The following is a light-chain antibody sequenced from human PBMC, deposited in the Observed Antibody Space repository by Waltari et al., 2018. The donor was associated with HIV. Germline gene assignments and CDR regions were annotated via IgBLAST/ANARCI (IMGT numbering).Light chain of an antibody. CDR3: CSYVSEIVPCV. V-gene: IGLV2-23*02. CDR2: DVS. Sequence: TALTQPASVSGSPGQSITIPCTGTRSDVGAYNLDSWYQQHPGKAPRLIIYDVSERPAGVSNRFTGSKSGNTASLTISGLQAEDEADYYCCSYVSEIVPCVFGGGTKLTVL. CDR1: RSDVGAYNL. J-gene: IGLJ3*02.